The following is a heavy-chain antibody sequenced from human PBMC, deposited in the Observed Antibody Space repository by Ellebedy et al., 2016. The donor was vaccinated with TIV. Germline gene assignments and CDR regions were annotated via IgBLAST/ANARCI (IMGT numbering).Heavy chain of an antibody. V-gene: IGHV2-5*01. CDR1: GFSLSTSGVG. D-gene: IGHD4-23*01. J-gene: IGHJ3*02. Sequence: SGPTLVXPTQTLTLTCTFPGFSLSTSGVGVGWIRQPPGKALEWLALIYWNDDKRYSPSLKSRLTITKDTSKNQVVLTMTNMDPVDTATYYCAHSHSTVVTLPGAFDIWGQGTMVTVSS. CDR2: IYWNDDK. CDR3: AHSHSTVVTLPGAFDI.